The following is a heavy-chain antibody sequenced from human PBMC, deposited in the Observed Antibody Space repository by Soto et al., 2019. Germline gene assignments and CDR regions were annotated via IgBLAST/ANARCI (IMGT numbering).Heavy chain of an antibody. Sequence: GGSLRLSCAASGFTFIPFWMHWVRQVPGKGPVWVSRINSDGNSTSYADSVKGRFTISRDNAKNTLYLQMNSLRAEDTAVYYCARGSNHFDYWGQGTLVTVPQ. J-gene: IGHJ4*02. V-gene: IGHV3-74*01. CDR3: ARGSNHFDY. CDR1: GFTFIPFW. D-gene: IGHD4-4*01. CDR2: INSDGNST.